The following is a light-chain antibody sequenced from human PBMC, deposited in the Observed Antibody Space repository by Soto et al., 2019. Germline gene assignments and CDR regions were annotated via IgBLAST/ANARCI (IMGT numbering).Light chain of an antibody. CDR1: QTVISTY. CDR3: QQYGTSPPRYT. V-gene: IGKV3-20*01. Sequence: ESLLTQSPGTLSLSPGERATLSCMASQTVISTYLAWYQQKPGQAPSLLIYAASSRATGIPDRFSGSGSATDFTIPIGNLEPEDFAVNYCQQYGTSPPRYTFGQGTKLEL. J-gene: IGKJ2*01. CDR2: AAS.